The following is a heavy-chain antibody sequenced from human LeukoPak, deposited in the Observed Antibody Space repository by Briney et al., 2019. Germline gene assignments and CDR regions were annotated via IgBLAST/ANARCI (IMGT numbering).Heavy chain of an antibody. CDR1: GGSISSYY. CDR3: ARHASSGWYCLDY. J-gene: IGHJ4*02. Sequence: SETLSLTCTVSGGSISSYYWSWIRQPPGKGLGWIVYISSSTTTHSSASLPSRVTISVATSAKRFSLKLSPVTAADTAMYYCARHASSGWYCLDYWGQEALVTVPS. CDR2: ISSSTTT. D-gene: IGHD6-19*01. V-gene: IGHV4-59*08.